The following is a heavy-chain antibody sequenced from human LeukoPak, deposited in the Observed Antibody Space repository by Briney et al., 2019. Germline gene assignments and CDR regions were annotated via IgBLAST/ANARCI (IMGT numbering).Heavy chain of an antibody. Sequence: SETLSLTCTVSGGSISSYYWSWIRQPPGKGLEWIGYIYYSESTNYNPSLKSRVTISVDTSKNQFSLKLSSVTAADTAVYYCARGDSSSWYLGAFDIWGQGTMVTVSS. V-gene: IGHV4-59*01. J-gene: IGHJ3*02. D-gene: IGHD6-13*01. CDR1: GGSISSYY. CDR2: IYYSEST. CDR3: ARGDSSSWYLGAFDI.